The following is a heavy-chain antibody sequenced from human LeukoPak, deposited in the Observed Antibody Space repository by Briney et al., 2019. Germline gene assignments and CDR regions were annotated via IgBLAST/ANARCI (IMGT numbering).Heavy chain of an antibody. CDR2: IYYTGNT. J-gene: IGHJ1*01. D-gene: IGHD1-26*01. CDR1: GDSITGYY. V-gene: IGHV4-38-2*02. Sequence: SETLSLTCSVSGDSITGYYWGWIRQPPGKGLEWIGNIYYTGNTYYNSSLKSRVTISLDTSKNQFSLKLSSVTAADTAVYYCARVEVGADDFDYFQHWGQGTLVTVSS. CDR3: ARVEVGADDFDYFQH.